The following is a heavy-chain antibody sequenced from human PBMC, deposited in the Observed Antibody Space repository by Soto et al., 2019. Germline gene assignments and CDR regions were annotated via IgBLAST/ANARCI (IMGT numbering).Heavy chain of an antibody. CDR3: ANAVEYYGSGSYFEY. CDR2: ISGSGGST. Sequence: EVQLLESGGGLVQPGGSLRLSCAASGFTFSSYAMSWVRQAPGKGLEWVSAISGSGGSTYYSDSVKGRFTISRDNSKNTLYLPMNSLRAEDPAVYYCANAVEYYGSGSYFEYWGQVTLVTVSS. D-gene: IGHD3-10*01. V-gene: IGHV3-23*01. J-gene: IGHJ4*02. CDR1: GFTFSSYA.